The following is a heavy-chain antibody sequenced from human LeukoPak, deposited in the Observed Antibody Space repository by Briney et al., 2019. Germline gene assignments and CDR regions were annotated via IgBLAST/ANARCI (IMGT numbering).Heavy chain of an antibody. D-gene: IGHD6-13*01. V-gene: IGHV3-23*01. CDR1: GFTLSSYG. J-gene: IGHJ1*01. CDR2: ISGSDGST. CDR3: ATRWWDSSSCYQH. Sequence: GGSLRLSCAASGFTLSSYGMSWVRQAPGKGLEWVSAISGSDGSTYYADSVKGRFTISRDNSKNTLYLQMNSLRAEDMAVYYCATRWWDSSSCYQHWGQGTLVTVSS.